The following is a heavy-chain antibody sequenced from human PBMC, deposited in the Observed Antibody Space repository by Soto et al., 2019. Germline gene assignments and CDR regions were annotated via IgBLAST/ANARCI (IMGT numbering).Heavy chain of an antibody. CDR3: ARELNTDSSAYYSFAY. D-gene: IGHD3-22*01. V-gene: IGHV1-18*04. CDR2: ISAYNGNT. J-gene: IGHJ4*02. CDR1: GYTFTSYG. Sequence: GASVKVSCKASGYTFTSYGISWVRQAPGQGLEWMGWISAYNGNTNYAQKFQGRVTMTTDTSTATTYMELRSLRSDDTAVYYCARELNTDSSAYYSFAYWGQGTLVTVSS.